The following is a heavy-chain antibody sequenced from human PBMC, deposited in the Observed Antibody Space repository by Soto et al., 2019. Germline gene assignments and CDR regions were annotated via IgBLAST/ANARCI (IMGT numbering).Heavy chain of an antibody. Sequence: QVQLQESGPGLVKPSQTLSLTCTVSGGSISSGGYYWSWIRQHPGKGLEWIGYIYYSTYYNPSLKSRVTISLDTSKNQFSLKLSSVPAADTAVYYCARDYRASYPAYYYYGMDVWGQGTTVTVSS. V-gene: IGHV4-31*03. J-gene: IGHJ6*02. CDR1: GGSISSGGYY. D-gene: IGHD3-16*02. CDR2: IYYST. CDR3: ARDYRASYPAYYYYGMDV.